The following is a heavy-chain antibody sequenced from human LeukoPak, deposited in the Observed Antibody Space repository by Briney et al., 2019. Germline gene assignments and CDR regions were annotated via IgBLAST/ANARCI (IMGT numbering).Heavy chain of an antibody. Sequence: PSETLSLTCTVSGGSISSYYWSWIRQPPGKGLEWIGYIYYSGSTNYNPPLKSRVTISVDTSKNQFSLKLSSVTAADTAVYYCAKLIVGAAYFDYWGQGTLVTVSS. J-gene: IGHJ4*02. CDR3: AKLIVGAAYFDY. CDR1: GGSISSYY. D-gene: IGHD1-26*01. V-gene: IGHV4-59*01. CDR2: IYYSGST.